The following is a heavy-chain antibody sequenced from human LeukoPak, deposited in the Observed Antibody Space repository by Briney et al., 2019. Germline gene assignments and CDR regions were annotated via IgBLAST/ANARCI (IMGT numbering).Heavy chain of an antibody. D-gene: IGHD1-26*01. CDR2: IIPTLGIA. CDR1: GGTFSSYA. Sequence: GASVKVSCKASGGTFSSYAISWVRQAPGQGLEWMGRIIPTLGIANYAQKFQGRVTITADKSTSTAYMELSSLRSEDTAVYYCARESGSWGYFDLWGRGTLVTVSS. J-gene: IGHJ2*01. CDR3: ARESGSWGYFDL. V-gene: IGHV1-69*04.